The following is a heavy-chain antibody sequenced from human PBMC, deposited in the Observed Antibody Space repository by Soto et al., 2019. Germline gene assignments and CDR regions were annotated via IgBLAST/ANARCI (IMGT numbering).Heavy chain of an antibody. J-gene: IGHJ4*02. CDR1: GLSISSDSNY. D-gene: IGHD3-22*01. V-gene: IGHV4-31*03. CDR3: ARGHPIFDSSGLDFDY. Sequence: PSETLSLTCTLSGLSISSDSNYWSWIRQHPGQGLEWNGDIFYTGSPNYNPSLQSRLSMSVDTSENQFSLKLSSLTAADTAVYFCARGHPIFDSSGLDFDYSGPGILVTVSS. CDR2: IFYTGSP.